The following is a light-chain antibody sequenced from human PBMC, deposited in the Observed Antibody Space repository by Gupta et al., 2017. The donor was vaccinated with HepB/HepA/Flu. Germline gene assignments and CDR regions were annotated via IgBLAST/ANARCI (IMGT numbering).Light chain of an antibody. CDR3: NSRDSSGNHYV. V-gene: IGLV3-19*01. CDR1: SLRSYY. J-gene: IGLJ1*01. CDR2: VKN. Sequence: SSELTQDPAVSVALGQTVRITSQGDSLRSYYASWYQQKPGQAPVLVIYVKNNRPSGIPDRFSGSSSGNTASLTITGAQAEDEADYYCNSRDSSGNHYVFGTGTKVTVL.